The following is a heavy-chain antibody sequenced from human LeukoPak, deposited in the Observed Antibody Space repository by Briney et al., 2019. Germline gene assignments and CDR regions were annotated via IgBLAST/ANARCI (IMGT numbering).Heavy chain of an antibody. D-gene: IGHD3-10*01. CDR3: ARVRAYGSGSYYRKNLLYYSDY. Sequence: ASVKVSCKASGYTFTGYYMHWGRQAPGQGLEWMGWINPNIGGANYAQKFQGRVTMTRDTSISTAYMELSRLGSDDTAVYYCARVRAYGSGSYYRKNLLYYSDYWGQGTLVTVSS. CDR2: INPNIGGA. V-gene: IGHV1-2*02. CDR1: GYTFTGYY. J-gene: IGHJ4*02.